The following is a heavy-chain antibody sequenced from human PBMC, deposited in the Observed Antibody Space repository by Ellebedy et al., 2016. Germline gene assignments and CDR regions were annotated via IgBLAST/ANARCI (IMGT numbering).Heavy chain of an antibody. CDR2: IYHSGST. Sequence: SETLSLTCTVSGGSISSYYWSWIRQPPGKGLEWIGYIYHSGSTYSNPSLKSRVTISVDRSTNQFSLKLSSVTAADTAVYYCARGGPSIAARGAYYWGQGTLVTVSS. V-gene: IGHV4-59*12. CDR3: ARGGPSIAARGAYY. J-gene: IGHJ4*02. CDR1: GGSISSYY. D-gene: IGHD6-6*01.